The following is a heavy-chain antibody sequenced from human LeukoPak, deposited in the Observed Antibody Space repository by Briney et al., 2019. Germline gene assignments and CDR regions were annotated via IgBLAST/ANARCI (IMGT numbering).Heavy chain of an antibody. Sequence: PTGGSLRLSCAASGFTFNNYWMGWVRQAPGKGLEWVANIKEDGSEKNYVDSVKGRFTISRDNAKNSLYLQMNSLRAEDTALYYCARGSPYCSGGSCYRGRFDYWGQGTLVTVSS. CDR1: GFTFNNYW. D-gene: IGHD2-15*01. J-gene: IGHJ4*02. CDR2: IKEDGSEK. CDR3: ARGSPYCSGGSCYRGRFDY. V-gene: IGHV3-7*03.